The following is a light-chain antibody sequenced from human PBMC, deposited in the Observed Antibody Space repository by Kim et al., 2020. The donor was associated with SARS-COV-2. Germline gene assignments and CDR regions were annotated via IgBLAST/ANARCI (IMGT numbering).Light chain of an antibody. CDR1: SGSIASKY. CDR3: QSYDNSCVV. Sequence: LTQPHSVSESPGKTVTISCTRSSGSIASKYVQWYQQRPGSAPTTVIYEDKQRPSGVPDRFSGSIDSSSNSASLTISGLKTEDEADYYCQSYDNSCVVFGGGTQLTVL. J-gene: IGLJ2*01. V-gene: IGLV6-57*04. CDR2: EDK.